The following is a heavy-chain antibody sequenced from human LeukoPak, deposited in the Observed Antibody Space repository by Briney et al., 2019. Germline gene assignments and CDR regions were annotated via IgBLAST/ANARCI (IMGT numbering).Heavy chain of an antibody. CDR1: GFTFSSYS. V-gene: IGHV3-21*01. CDR2: ISSGSSYI. J-gene: IGHJ4*02. Sequence: GGSLRLSCAGSGFTFSSYSMNWVRRAPGGGLEWVSFISSGSSYIYYADSVKDRFIISRDNAKKSMFLQMDSLRAEDTAVYYCARARSGYTSGSDFDYWGQGTLVTVSS. D-gene: IGHD6-19*01. CDR3: ARARSGYTSGSDFDY.